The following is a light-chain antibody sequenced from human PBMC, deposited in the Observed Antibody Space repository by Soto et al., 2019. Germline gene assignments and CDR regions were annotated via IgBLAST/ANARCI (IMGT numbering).Light chain of an antibody. J-gene: IGLJ1*01. V-gene: IGLV2-11*01. CDR1: SGDVGGYDY. Sequence: QSALTQPRSVSGSPGQSVTISCTGTSGDVGGYDYVSWYQQHPDKAPKLLLYDVTKRPSGVPDRFSGSKSGNTASLTVSGLQAEDEADYYCCAYAGGPFVFGTGTKLTVL. CDR2: DVT. CDR3: CAYAGGPFV.